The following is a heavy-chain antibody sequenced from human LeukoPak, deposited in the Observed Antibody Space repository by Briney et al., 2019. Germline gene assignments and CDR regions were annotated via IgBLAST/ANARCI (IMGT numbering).Heavy chain of an antibody. J-gene: IGHJ4*02. V-gene: IGHV1-24*01. CDR2: FDPEDGET. D-gene: IGHD5-24*01. CDR3: ATGPEGYKVKVLDY. Sequence: EASVRVSCRVSGYTLTELSMHWVRQAPGKGLEGMGGFDPEDGETIYAQKFQGRVTMTEDTSTDTAYMELSSLRSEDTAVYYCATGPEGYKVKVLDYWGQGTLVTVSS. CDR1: GYTLTELS.